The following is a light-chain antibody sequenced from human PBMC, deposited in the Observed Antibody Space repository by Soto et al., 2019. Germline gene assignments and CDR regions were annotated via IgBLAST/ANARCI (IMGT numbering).Light chain of an antibody. V-gene: IGKV3-15*01. J-gene: IGKJ2*01. CDR2: GAS. Sequence: EIVVTQSPATLSVSPGERAPLSCRASQSVSSNLAWYQQKPGQAPRLLIYGASTRATGIPARFSGSGSGTEFTLTISSLQSEDFAVYYCQQYNNWPPEFTFGQGTKLEIK. CDR1: QSVSSN. CDR3: QQYNNWPPEFT.